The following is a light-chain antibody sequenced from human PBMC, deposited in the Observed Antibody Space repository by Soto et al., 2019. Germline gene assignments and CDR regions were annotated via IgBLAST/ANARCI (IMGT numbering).Light chain of an antibody. J-gene: IGLJ2*01. CDR1: SSDVGGYNY. CDR3: SSYTSRRTRV. V-gene: IGLV2-14*01. CDR2: DVS. Sequence: QSALTQPASVSGSPGQSITISCTGTSSDVGGYNYVSWYQQHPGKAPKLMIYDVSNRPSGVSNRFSGSKSGNTASLTISGLPAEEGADYYCSSYTSRRTRVFRRGNKPTVL.